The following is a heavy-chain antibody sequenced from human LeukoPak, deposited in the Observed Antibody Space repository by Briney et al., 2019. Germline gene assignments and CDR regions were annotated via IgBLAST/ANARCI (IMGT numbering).Heavy chain of an antibody. V-gene: IGHV1-2*02. D-gene: IGHD3-22*01. CDR3: ARVNYYDSSGYYYV. CDR1: GYTFTGYY. CDR2: INPNSGGT. J-gene: IGHJ4*02. Sequence: GASVKVSCKASGYTFTGYYMHWVRQAPGQGLEWMGWINPNSGGTNYAQKFQGRVTMTRDTSISTAYMELSRLRSDDTAVYYCARVNYYDSSGYYYVWGQGTLVTVSS.